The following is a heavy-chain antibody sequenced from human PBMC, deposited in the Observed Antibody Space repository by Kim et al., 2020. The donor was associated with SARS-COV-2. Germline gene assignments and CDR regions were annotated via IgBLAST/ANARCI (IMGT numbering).Heavy chain of an antibody. D-gene: IGHD5-18*01. Sequence: SVKCRFTISRDNSKNTLYLQMNSLRAEDTAIYYCANNGGWLQLWFGYFDYWGPGTLVTVSS. V-gene: IGHV3-23*01. CDR3: ANNGGWLQLWFGYFDY. J-gene: IGHJ4*02.